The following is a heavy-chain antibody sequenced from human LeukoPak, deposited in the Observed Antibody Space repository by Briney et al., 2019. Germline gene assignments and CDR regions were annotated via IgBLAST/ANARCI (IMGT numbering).Heavy chain of an antibody. CDR1: GFTFSNAW. CDR3: ARDLYNVDG. J-gene: IGHJ5*02. Sequence: PGGSLRLSCAASGFTFSNAWMSWVRQPPGKGLEWIGSISYSGRTYYNPSLKSRVTISIDTSKNQFSLKLSSVTAADTAVYYCARDLYNVDGWGQGTLVTVSS. CDR2: ISYSGRT. V-gene: IGHV4-38-2*02. D-gene: IGHD5-24*01.